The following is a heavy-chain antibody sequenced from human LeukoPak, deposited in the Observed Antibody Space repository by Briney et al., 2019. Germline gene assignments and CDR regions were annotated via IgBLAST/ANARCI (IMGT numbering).Heavy chain of an antibody. CDR2: INEDGSEK. CDR3: ATGRTTRY. CDR1: GFTFGNYW. Sequence: PGGSLRLSCAASGFTFGNYWMTWVRQAPGKGLEWVANINEDGSEKNYVDSVKGRFIISRDNAKNSLYVQMNNLKSDDAAVYYCATGRTTRYWGQGTLVTVSS. J-gene: IGHJ4*02. V-gene: IGHV3-7*01. D-gene: IGHD4-11*01.